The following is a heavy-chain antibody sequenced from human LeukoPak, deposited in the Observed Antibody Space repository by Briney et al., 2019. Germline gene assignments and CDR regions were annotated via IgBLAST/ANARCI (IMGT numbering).Heavy chain of an antibody. J-gene: IGHJ4*02. V-gene: IGHV4-39*07. CDR3: ARARLNRPYDY. Sequence: KPSETLSLTCTVSGGSISTSSYYWGWIRQPPGKGLQWIGSIYYNGSTYYNPSLKSRVIISVDTSKNQFSLKLSSVTAADTAVYYCARARLNRPYDYWGQGTLVTVSS. CDR1: GGSISTSSYY. D-gene: IGHD1-14*01. CDR2: IYYNGST.